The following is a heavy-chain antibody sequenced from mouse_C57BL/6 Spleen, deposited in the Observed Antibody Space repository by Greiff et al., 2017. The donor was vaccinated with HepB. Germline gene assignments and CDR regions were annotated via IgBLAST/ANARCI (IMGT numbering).Heavy chain of an antibody. Sequence: VQLQQSGPELVKPGASVKISCKASGYTFTDYYMNWVKQSHGKSLEWIGDINPNNGGTSYNQKFKGKATLTVDKSSSTAYMELRSLTSEDSAVYYCARFPSTVVAPAMDYWGQGTSVTVSS. CDR3: ARFPSTVVAPAMDY. J-gene: IGHJ4*01. CDR2: INPNNGGT. D-gene: IGHD1-1*01. V-gene: IGHV1-26*01. CDR1: GYTFTDYY.